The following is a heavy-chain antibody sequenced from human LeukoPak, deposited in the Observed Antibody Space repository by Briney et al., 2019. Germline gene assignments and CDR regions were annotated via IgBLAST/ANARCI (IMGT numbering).Heavy chain of an antibody. D-gene: IGHD2-2*01. V-gene: IGHV5-51*01. CDR2: IYPGDSDT. CDR3: ARRYCSSTSCWFLDY. Sequence: GESLKISCKGSGYSFTTYWIGWVRQMPGKGLEWMGIIYPGDSDTRYNPSFQGQVTISADKSISTAYLQWSSLKASDTAMYYCARRYCSSTSCWFLDYWGQGTLVTVSS. CDR1: GYSFTTYW. J-gene: IGHJ4*02.